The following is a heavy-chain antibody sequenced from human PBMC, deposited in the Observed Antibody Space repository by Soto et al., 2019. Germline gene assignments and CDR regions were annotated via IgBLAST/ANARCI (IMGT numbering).Heavy chain of an antibody. J-gene: IGHJ5*02. D-gene: IGHD3-16*01. CDR1: GFSLSTSGAA. Sequence: QINLIESGPTLVKPTQTLTLTCTFSGFSLSTSGAAVGWVRQPPGRALEWLALIYWDGDKRYNASLGNRLTITKDASMNQVVLTLTNVDPADTATDYCAHRATMTILGLIIDDGIWFDPWGQGTRVIVSS. CDR2: IYWDGDK. CDR3: AHRATMTILGLIIDDGIWFDP. V-gene: IGHV2-5*02.